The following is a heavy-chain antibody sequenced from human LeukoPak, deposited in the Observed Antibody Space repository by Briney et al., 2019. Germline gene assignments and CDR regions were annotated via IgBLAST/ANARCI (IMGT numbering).Heavy chain of an antibody. CDR3: ARGSGYSYGYDWFDP. V-gene: IGHV4-4*07. Sequence: SETLSLTCTVSGGSISSYYWSWIRQPAGKGLEWIGRIYTSRSTNYNPSLKSPVTMSVDTSKNQFSLKLSPVTAADTAVYYCARGSGYSYGYDWFDPWGQGTLVTVSS. J-gene: IGHJ5*02. D-gene: IGHD5-18*01. CDR1: GGSISSYY. CDR2: IYTSRST.